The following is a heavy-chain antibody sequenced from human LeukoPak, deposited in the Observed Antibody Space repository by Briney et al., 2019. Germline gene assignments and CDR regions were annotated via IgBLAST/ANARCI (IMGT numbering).Heavy chain of an antibody. V-gene: IGHV1-69*04. Sequence: ASVKVSCKASGGTFSSYAISWVRQAPGQGLEWMGRIAPILGIANYAQKFQGRVTITADKSTSTAYMELSSLRSEDTAVYYCAGEGSGYADYWGQGTLVTVSS. J-gene: IGHJ4*02. CDR2: IAPILGIA. CDR3: AGEGSGYADY. CDR1: GGTFSSYA. D-gene: IGHD5-12*01.